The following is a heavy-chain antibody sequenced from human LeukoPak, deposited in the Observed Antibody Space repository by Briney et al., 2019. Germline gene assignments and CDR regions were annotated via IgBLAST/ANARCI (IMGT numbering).Heavy chain of an antibody. CDR3: ARLVDGYNSYYYYYMDV. Sequence: SETLSLTCTVSGGSISSSSYYWGWIRQPPGKGLEWIGSIYYSGSTYYNPSLKSRVTISVDKSKNQFSLKLSSVTAADTAVYYCARLVDGYNSYYYYYMDVWGKGTTVTVSS. J-gene: IGHJ6*03. D-gene: IGHD5-24*01. CDR1: GGSISSSSYY. V-gene: IGHV4-39*01. CDR2: IYYSGST.